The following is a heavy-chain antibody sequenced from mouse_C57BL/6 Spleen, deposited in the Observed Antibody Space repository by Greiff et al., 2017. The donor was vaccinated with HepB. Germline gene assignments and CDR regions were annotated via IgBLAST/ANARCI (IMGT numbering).Heavy chain of an antibody. CDR3: ARSRSRSTGVATDAKDD. D-gene: IGHD1-1*01. CDR2: IGPGSGST. Sequence: QVQLKQSGAGLVKPGASVKLSCKASGYTFTDYYINWVKQRPGQGLEWIGKIGPGSGSTYYNEKFKGKATLTADKSSSTAYMQLSSRTSEDSAVYFCARSRSRSTGVATDAKDDWGKGATVTV. CDR1: GYTFTDYY. V-gene: IGHV1-77*01. J-gene: IGHJ4*01.